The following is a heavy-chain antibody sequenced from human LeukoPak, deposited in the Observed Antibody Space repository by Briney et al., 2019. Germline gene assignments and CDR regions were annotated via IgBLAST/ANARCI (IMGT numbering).Heavy chain of an antibody. V-gene: IGHV1-18*01. J-gene: IGHJ4*02. CDR1: GYTFTSYG. Sequence: ASVKVSCKASGYTFTSYGISWVRQAPGQGLEWMGWISAYNGNTKYAQKLQGRVAMTTDTSTSTAYMELRSLRSDDTAAYYCARARRGVEMATIFDYWGQGTLVTVSS. CDR2: ISAYNGNT. CDR3: ARARRGVEMATIFDY. D-gene: IGHD5-24*01.